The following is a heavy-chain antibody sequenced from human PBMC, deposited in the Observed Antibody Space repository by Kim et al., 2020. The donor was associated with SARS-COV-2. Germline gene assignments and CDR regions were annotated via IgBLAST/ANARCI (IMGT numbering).Heavy chain of an antibody. V-gene: IGHV3-23*01. CDR1: GFTFSNYA. CDR3: AKVLNWNDGRCMDP. J-gene: IGHJ6*02. Sequence: GGSLRLSCVASGFTFSNYAMSWVRQAPGKGLEWVSAMSGGGGSTYYAASVKGRFTISRDYSKNTLYLQMNTLRADDTAVYYCAKVLNWNDGRCMDPCGQG. CDR2: MSGGGGST. D-gene: IGHD1-1*01.